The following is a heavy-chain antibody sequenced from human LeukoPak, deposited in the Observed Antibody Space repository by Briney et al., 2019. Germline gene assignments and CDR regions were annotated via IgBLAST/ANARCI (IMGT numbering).Heavy chain of an antibody. CDR1: GYSFTSSW. CDR2: INPGDSDT. Sequence: GESLQISCQASGYSFTSSWIGWARQMPGKGLEWMAIINPGDSDTRYSPSFQGQVTISADKSISTAYQQWSSLKASDTAMYYCARQQLWSPLDFDYWGQGTLVTVSS. J-gene: IGHJ4*02. V-gene: IGHV5-51*01. CDR3: ARQQLWSPLDFDY. D-gene: IGHD5-18*01.